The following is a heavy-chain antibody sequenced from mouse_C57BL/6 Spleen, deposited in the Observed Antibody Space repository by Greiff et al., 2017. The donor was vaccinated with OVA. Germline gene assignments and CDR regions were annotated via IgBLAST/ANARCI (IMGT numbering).Heavy chain of an antibody. CDR1: GFTFSSYA. J-gene: IGHJ1*03. CDR2: ISDGGSYT. V-gene: IGHV5-4*01. CDR3: ANVIYNDYDYPYWYCDF. Sequence: EVQVVESGGGLVKPGGSLKLSCAASGFTFSSYAMSWVRQTPEKRLEWVATISDGGSYTYYPDNVKGRFTLSRDNAKNNLYLQMRQLKSEDTSMYYCANVIYNDYDYPYWYCDFWGTGTTVTVSS. D-gene: IGHD2-4*01.